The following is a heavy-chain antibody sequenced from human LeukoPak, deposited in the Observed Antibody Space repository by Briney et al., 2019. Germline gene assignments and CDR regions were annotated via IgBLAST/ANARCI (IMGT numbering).Heavy chain of an antibody. CDR2: ISGSSSTI. J-gene: IGHJ4*02. V-gene: IGHV3-48*01. Sequence: GGSLRLSCAASGFTFSNYAMNWVRQAPGKGLEWVSYISGSSSTIYYADSVKGRFTISRDNAKNSLYLQMNSLGAEDTAVYYCARNRGYAFDYWGQGTLVTVSS. CDR3: ARNRGYAFDY. CDR1: GFTFSNYA. D-gene: IGHD5-12*01.